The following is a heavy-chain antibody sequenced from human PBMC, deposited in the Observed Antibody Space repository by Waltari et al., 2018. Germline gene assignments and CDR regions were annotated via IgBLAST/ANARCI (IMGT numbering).Heavy chain of an antibody. CDR3: ARVWSDSSGLANFDY. D-gene: IGHD3-22*01. CDR1: GGSISSYY. CDR2: IYYSGST. V-gene: IGHV4-59*01. J-gene: IGHJ4*02. Sequence: QVQLQESGPGLVKPSETLSLTCTVSGGSISSYYWSWIRQPPGKGLEWIGYIYYSGSTNYNPSLKSRVTISVDTSKNQFSLKLSSVTAADTAVYYCARVWSDSSGLANFDYWGQGTLVTVSS.